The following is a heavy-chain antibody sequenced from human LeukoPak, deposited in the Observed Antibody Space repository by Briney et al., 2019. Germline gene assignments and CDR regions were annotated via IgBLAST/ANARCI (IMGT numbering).Heavy chain of an antibody. Sequence: GGSLRLSCAASGFIFSSSAMHWFRQAPRKGLEFVAVISSDGTSEYYADSVRGRFTVSRDNSKNTVFLQMNSLSTEDTAVFYCARGERWLQSPGNYWGQGTLVTVSS. J-gene: IGHJ4*02. CDR1: GFIFSSSA. CDR2: ISSDGTSE. V-gene: IGHV3-30*04. D-gene: IGHD5-24*01. CDR3: ARGERWLQSPGNY.